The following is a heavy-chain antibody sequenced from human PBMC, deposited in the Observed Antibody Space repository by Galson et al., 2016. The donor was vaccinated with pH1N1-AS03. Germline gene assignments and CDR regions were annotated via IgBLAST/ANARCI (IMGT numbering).Heavy chain of an antibody. J-gene: IGHJ4*02. Sequence: SLRLSCAASGLTFSNYWMHWVRQAPGKGLEWVSVIYGGGDTFYADSVKGRFTISRDNSKNTVYLQMNSLRVEDTAGYYCAREPWGSTQGEYWGQGALVTVSS. V-gene: IGHV3-53*01. D-gene: IGHD3-16*01. CDR3: AREPWGSTQGEY. CDR1: GLTFSNYW. CDR2: IYGGGDT.